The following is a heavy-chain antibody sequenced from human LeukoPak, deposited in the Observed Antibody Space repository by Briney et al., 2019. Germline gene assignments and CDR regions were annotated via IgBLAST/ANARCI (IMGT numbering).Heavy chain of an antibody. CDR2: MNPNNGNT. D-gene: IGHD2-15*01. J-gene: IGHJ6*02. CDR1: GYTFTSYD. V-gene: IGHV1-8*01. Sequence: ASAKVSCKASGYTFTSYDINWVRQATGQGLEWMGWMNPNNGNTGYAQKFQGRVTMTRNTSISTAYMELSSLRSEDTAVYYCARDIVVVVPYGMDVWGQGTTVTVSS. CDR3: ARDIVVVVPYGMDV.